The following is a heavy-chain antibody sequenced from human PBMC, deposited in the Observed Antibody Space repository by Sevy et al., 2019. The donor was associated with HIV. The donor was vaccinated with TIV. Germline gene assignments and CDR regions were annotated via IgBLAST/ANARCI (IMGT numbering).Heavy chain of an antibody. CDR1: GFTFSSYA. CDR3: ARERTHSSSSDYYYGMDV. D-gene: IGHD6-13*01. Sequence: GGSLRLSCAASGFTFSSYAMHWVRQAPGKGLEWVAVISYDGSNKYYADSVKGRFTISRDNSKNTLYLQMNSLRAEDTAVYYCARERTHSSSSDYYYGMDVWGQGTTVTVSS. V-gene: IGHV3-30-3*01. CDR2: ISYDGSNK. J-gene: IGHJ6*02.